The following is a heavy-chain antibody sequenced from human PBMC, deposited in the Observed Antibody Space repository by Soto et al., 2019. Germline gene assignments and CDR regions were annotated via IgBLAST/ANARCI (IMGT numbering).Heavy chain of an antibody. V-gene: IGHV3-48*01. Sequence: EVQLVESGGGLVQPGGSLRLSCAASGFTLTSYDMNWVRQAPGKGLEWISNIRSGGGTTVYYADSVKGRFTVSRDNAKNSLFLQMNSLRAEDTAVYFCVRDRFFAFDVLGQGTVVTVSS. CDR2: IRSGGGTTV. CDR1: GFTLTSYD. CDR3: VRDRFFAFDV. D-gene: IGHD3-16*01. J-gene: IGHJ3*01.